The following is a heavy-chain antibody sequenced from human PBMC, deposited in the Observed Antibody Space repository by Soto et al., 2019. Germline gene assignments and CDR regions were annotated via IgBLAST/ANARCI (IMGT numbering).Heavy chain of an antibody. V-gene: IGHV3-33*01. CDR1: GFTFSSYG. J-gene: IGHJ5*02. CDR3: ARDARITYSSGWYNWFDP. CDR2: IWYDGSNK. D-gene: IGHD6-19*01. Sequence: GSLRLSCAASGFTFSSYGMHWVRQAPGKGLEWVAVIWYDGSNKYYADSVKGRFTISRDNSKNTLYLQMNSLRAEDTAVYYCARDARITYSSGWYNWFDPWGQGTLVTVSS.